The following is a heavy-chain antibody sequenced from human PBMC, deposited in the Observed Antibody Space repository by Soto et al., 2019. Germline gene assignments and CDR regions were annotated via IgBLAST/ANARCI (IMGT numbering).Heavy chain of an antibody. D-gene: IGHD2-15*01. Sequence: GGSLRLSCGASGFSVGGNYMNWVRQAPGKGLEWVSIIHNGGETYYADSVKGRFTVSRDNSKNTVFLQMNSLRVEDTAVYYCARDSWSQYWGQGTLVTVSS. CDR1: GFSVGGNY. CDR2: IHNGGET. V-gene: IGHV3-66*01. J-gene: IGHJ1*01. CDR3: ARDSWSQY.